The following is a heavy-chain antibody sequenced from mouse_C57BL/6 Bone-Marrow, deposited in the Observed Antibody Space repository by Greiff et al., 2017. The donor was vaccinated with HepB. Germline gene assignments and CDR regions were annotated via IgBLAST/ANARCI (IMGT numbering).Heavy chain of an antibody. CDR1: GFTFSSYA. V-gene: IGHV5-4*01. J-gene: IGHJ4*01. D-gene: IGHD1-1*01. Sequence: EVKLVESGGGLVKPGGSLKLSCAASGFTFSSYAMSWVRQTPEKRLEWVATISDGGSYTYYPDNVKGRFTISRDNAKNNLYLQMSHLKSEDTAMYYCARDGTTGAMDYWGQGTSVTVSS. CDR3: ARDGTTGAMDY. CDR2: ISDGGSYT.